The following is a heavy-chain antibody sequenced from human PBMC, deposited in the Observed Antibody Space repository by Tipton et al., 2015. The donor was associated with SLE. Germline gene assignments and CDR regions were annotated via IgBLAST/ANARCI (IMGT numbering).Heavy chain of an antibody. CDR2: IYYSGST. CDR3: ARSGYYDFWSVL. J-gene: IGHJ4*02. D-gene: IGHD3-3*01. Sequence: TLSLTCTVSGGSISSSSYYWGWIRQPPGKGLEWIGSIYYSGSTYYNPSLKSRVTISVDTSKNQFSLKLSSVTAADTAVYYCARSGYYDFWSVLWGQGTLVTVSS. V-gene: IGHV4-39*01. CDR1: GGSISSSSYY.